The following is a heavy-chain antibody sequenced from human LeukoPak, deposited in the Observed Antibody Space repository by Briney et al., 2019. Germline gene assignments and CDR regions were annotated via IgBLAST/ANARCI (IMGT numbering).Heavy chain of an antibody. CDR1: GFTFSSYG. J-gene: IGHJ4*02. Sequence: GGSLRLSCAASGFTFSSYGMHWVRQAPGKGLEWVAVIWYDGSNKYYADSVKGRFTISRDNSKNTLYLQMSSLRAEDTAAYYCARDSPIAVAGIDYWGQGTLVTVSS. CDR2: IWYDGSNK. D-gene: IGHD6-19*01. CDR3: ARDSPIAVAGIDY. V-gene: IGHV3-33*01.